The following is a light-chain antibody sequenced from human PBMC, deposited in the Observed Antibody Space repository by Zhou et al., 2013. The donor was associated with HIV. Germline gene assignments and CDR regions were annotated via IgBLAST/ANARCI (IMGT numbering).Light chain of an antibody. V-gene: IGKV1-8*01. CDR1: HGIGSY. J-gene: IGKJ1*01. CDR3: QQYFSYPWT. Sequence: AIRMTQSPSTLSASTGDSVTISCRAGHGIGSYVAWYQQKSGKAPNLLIYAAGTLQSGVPSRFSGSGSGTDFTLTISSLQSEDFATYYCQQYFSYPWTFGPRDQGGS. CDR2: AAG.